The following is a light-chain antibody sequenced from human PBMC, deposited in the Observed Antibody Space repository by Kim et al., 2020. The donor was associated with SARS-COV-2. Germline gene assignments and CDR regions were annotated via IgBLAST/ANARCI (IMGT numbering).Light chain of an antibody. Sequence: QSALTQPPSASGSPGQSVTISCTGTSSDVGGYNYVSWYQQHPGKAPKLMINEVSKRPSGLPDRFSGSKSGNTASLTVSGLQAEDEADYYCISYAGSNNYVFGTGTKVTVL. CDR3: ISYAGSNNYV. CDR1: SSDVGGYNY. J-gene: IGLJ1*01. CDR2: EVS. V-gene: IGLV2-8*01.